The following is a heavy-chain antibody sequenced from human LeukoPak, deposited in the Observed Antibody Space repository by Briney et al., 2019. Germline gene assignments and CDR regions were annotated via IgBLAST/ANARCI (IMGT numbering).Heavy chain of an antibody. J-gene: IGHJ5*02. D-gene: IGHD4-17*01. Sequence: RLSXXXXXFTXXXXAMHXXRXXPGKXLEXVAXISYDGSNKYYADSVKGRFTISRDNSKNTLYLQMNSLRAEDTAVYYCAKTGYGDYVSIDWFDPWGQGTLVTVSS. CDR1: XFTXXXXA. CDR2: ISYDGSNK. V-gene: IGHV3-30-3*02. CDR3: AKTGYGDYVSIDWFDP.